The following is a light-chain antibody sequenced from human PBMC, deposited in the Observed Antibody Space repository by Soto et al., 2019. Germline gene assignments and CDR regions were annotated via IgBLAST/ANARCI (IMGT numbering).Light chain of an antibody. CDR1: QSVSSN. V-gene: IGKV3-15*01. Sequence: EIVMTQSQATLSVSPGERATLSCRASQSVSSNLAWYQQKPGQAPRLLIYRASTRATGIPARFSGSGSGTDFTLTITSLQSEDFAVYYCQHYHNWPPWTFGQGTKVEIK. CDR3: QHYHNWPPWT. CDR2: RAS. J-gene: IGKJ1*01.